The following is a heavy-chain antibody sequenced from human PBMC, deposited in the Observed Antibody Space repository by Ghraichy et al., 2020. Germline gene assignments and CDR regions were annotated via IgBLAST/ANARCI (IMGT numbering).Heavy chain of an antibody. CDR2: IDWDDDK. CDR3: ARMPGLLTTYDILTGYDYSYGYLMHNGMDV. D-gene: IGHD3-9*01. Sequence: SGPTLVKPTQTLTLTCTFSGFSLSTSGMCVSWIRQPPGKALEWLARIDWDDDKYYSTSLKTRLTISKDTSKNQVVLTMTNMDPVDTATYYCARMPGLLTTYDILTGYDYSYGYLMHNGMDVWGQGTTVTVSS. V-gene: IGHV2-70*11. J-gene: IGHJ6*02. CDR1: GFSLSTSGMC.